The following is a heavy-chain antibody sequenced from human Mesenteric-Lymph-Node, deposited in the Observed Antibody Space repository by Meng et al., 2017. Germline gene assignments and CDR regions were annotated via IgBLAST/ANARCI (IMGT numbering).Heavy chain of an antibody. CDR3: ARSKQWLVPFAY. V-gene: IGHV4-39*07. Sequence: GSLRLSCTVSGGSISSGSYYWSWIRQPPGKGLEWIGSIYYSGSTYYNPSLKSRVTISVDTSKNQFSLKLSSVTAADTAVYYCARSKQWLVPFAYWGQGKRVNGCS. D-gene: IGHD6-19*01. J-gene: IGHJ4*02. CDR2: IYYSGST. CDR1: GGSISSGSYY.